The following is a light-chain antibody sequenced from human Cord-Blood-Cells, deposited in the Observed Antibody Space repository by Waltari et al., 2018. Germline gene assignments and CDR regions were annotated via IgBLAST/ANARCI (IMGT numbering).Light chain of an antibody. CDR1: QSVSSN. V-gene: IGKV3-15*01. J-gene: IGKJ2*01. Sequence: EIVMTQSPATLSASPGERATLSCRTSQSVSSNLAWYQQKPGQAPRLLIYGASTRATGIPARCSGSGSGTEFTLTISSLQSEDFAVYYCQQYNNWYTFGQGTKLEIK. CDR2: GAS. CDR3: QQYNNWYT.